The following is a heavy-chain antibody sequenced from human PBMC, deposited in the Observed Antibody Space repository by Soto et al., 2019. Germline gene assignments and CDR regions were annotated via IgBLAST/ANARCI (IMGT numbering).Heavy chain of an antibody. CDR3: ARGGNRYSNVASGVGGFDF. CDR1: CASISSSY. CDR2: VYHTGAT. Sequence: SETLSLTCTVSCASISSSYWSWIRQSPERGLEWIAYVYHTGATNYNPSLKSRVTISLDTSKGQFSLNLTSLTTADTAVYFCARGGNRYSNVASGVGGFDFWGQGSLVTVS. V-gene: IGHV4-59*01. D-gene: IGHD5-12*01. J-gene: IGHJ4*02.